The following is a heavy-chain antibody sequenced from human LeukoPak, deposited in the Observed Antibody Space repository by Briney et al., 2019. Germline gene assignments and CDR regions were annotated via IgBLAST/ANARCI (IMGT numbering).Heavy chain of an antibody. V-gene: IGHV4-59*08. Sequence: SETLSLTCTVSGGSISSYYWSWIRQPPGKGLEWIGYIYYSGSTNYNPSLKSRVTISVDTSKNQSSLKLSSVTAADTAVYYCATGYSSGWFDYWGQGTLVTVSS. CDR3: ATGYSSGWFDY. CDR2: IYYSGST. D-gene: IGHD6-19*01. J-gene: IGHJ4*02. CDR1: GGSISSYY.